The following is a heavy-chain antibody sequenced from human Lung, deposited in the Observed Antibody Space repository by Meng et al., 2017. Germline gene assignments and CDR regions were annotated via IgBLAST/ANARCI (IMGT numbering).Heavy chain of an antibody. CDR1: GYIFTSHY. CDR2: INPSGGHT. CDR3: ARDDWFDP. J-gene: IGHJ5*02. V-gene: IGHV1-46*01. Sequence: QGQLVQSGAEAKKPGASVKLSCEASGYIFTSHYIHWVRRAPGQGLEWLGVINPSGGHTSYAQKFQGRLSMTTDTSTSTVYMELSSLGSEDTAMYYCARDDWFDPWGQGTLVTVSS.